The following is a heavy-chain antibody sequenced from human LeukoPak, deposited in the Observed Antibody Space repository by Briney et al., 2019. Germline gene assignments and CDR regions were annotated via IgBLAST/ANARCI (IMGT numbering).Heavy chain of an antibody. V-gene: IGHV3-15*01. CDR2: IKSKTDGGTT. CDR3: TTRSSWWGYYYYYMDV. J-gene: IGHJ6*03. Sequence: PGGSLRLSCAASGFTFSNAWMSWVRQAPGKGLEWVGRIKSKTDGGTTGYAAPVKGRFTISRDDSKNTLYLQMNSLKTEDTAVYYCTTRSSWWGYYYYYMDVWGKGTTVTVSS. D-gene: IGHD6-13*01. CDR1: GFTFSNAW.